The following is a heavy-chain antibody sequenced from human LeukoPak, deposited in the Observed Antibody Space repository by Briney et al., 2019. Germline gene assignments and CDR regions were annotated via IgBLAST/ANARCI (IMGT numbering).Heavy chain of an antibody. CDR3: VRVRGYWLVRGYLDY. CDR1: GGSMSSSSYY. D-gene: IGHD6-19*01. CDR2: IYYSGAN. V-gene: IGHV4-39*02. J-gene: IGHJ4*02. Sequence: SETLSLTCTVSGGSMSSSSYYWGWIRQSPGKGLEWIGSIYYSGANHYNPSLRSRVTMSVDTSKNQFSVKLTSVTATDTAVYYCVRVRGYWLVRGYLDYWGQGTQVTVSS.